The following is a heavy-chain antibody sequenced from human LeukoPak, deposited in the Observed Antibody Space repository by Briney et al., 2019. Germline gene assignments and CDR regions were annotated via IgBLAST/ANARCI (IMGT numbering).Heavy chain of an antibody. V-gene: IGHV1-2*06. CDR1: GYTFTGYY. D-gene: IGHD4-17*01. CDR3: AREWSYGDYYDY. Sequence: ASLKVSCKASGYTFTGYYIHWVRQAPGQGLEWMGRINPNSGGPNYAQKFQGRVTMTRDTSISTAYMELSRLRSDDTAVYYCAREWSYGDYYDYWGQGTLVTVSS. CDR2: INPNSGGP. J-gene: IGHJ4*02.